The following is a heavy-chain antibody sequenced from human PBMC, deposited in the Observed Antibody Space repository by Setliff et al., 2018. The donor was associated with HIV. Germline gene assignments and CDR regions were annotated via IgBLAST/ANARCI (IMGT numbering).Heavy chain of an antibody. Sequence: PGGSLRLSCAASGFTFSDHYMDWVRQAPGKGLEWVGRTKNKDNSFTTEYAASVKGSFTISRDDSKNSLSLHMNSLKTEDTAVYYCAVWIREVISWGRGTLVTVSS. CDR2: TKNKDNSFTT. D-gene: IGHD3-10*01. V-gene: IGHV3-72*01. J-gene: IGHJ5*02. CDR1: GFTFSDHY. CDR3: AVWIREVIS.